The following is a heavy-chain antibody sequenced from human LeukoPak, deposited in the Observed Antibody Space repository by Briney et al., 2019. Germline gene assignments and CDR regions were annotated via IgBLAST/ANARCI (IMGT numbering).Heavy chain of an antibody. Sequence: ASVKVSCTASGGTFSSYAISWVRQAPGQGLEWMGGIIPIFGTANYAQKFQGRVTITADESTSTAYMELSSLRSEDTAVYYCARGQCSGSYRRCGSSYFDYWGQGTLVTVSS. J-gene: IGHJ4*02. V-gene: IGHV1-69*13. D-gene: IGHD1-26*01. CDR3: ARGQCSGSYRRCGSSYFDY. CDR1: GGTFSSYA. CDR2: IIPIFGTA.